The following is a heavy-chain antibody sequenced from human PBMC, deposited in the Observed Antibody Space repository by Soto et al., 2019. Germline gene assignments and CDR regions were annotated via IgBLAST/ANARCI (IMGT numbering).Heavy chain of an antibody. V-gene: IGHV3-30-3*01. J-gene: IGHJ3*02. CDR3: AGGGGVRGVDDFDI. D-gene: IGHD3-10*01. CDR1: GFTFSSYA. CDR2: ISYDGSNK. Sequence: QVQLVESGGGVVQPGRSLRLSCAASGFTFSSYAMHWVRQAPGKGLEWVAVISYDGSNKYYAGSVKGRFTISRDNSKNTLYLQMNSLRAGDTAVYYCAGGGGVRGVDDFDIWGQGTMVTVSS.